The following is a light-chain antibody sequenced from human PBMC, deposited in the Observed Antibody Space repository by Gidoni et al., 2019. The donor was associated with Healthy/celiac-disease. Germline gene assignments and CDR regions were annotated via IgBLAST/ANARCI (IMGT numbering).Light chain of an antibody. J-gene: IGKJ4*01. CDR3: QQSYSTPS. V-gene: IGKV1-39*01. CDR2: AES. CDR1: QSISSY. Sequence: DIQFTQSPSSLSASLGDKVTITCRAHQSISSYLNWYQQKPGKSPKLLIDAESSLQIVVSSRFSGSGSGIDFTITIRRLEHEEFATYYWQQSYSTPSFGGGTKVEIK.